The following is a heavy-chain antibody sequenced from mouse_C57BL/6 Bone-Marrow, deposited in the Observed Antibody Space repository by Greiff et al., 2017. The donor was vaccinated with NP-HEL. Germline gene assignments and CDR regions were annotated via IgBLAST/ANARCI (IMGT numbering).Heavy chain of an antibody. D-gene: IGHD2-1*01. V-gene: IGHV1-39*01. J-gene: IGHJ1*03. CDR1: GYSFTDYN. CDR2: INPNYGTT. CDR3: ASSIYYGNYKHFDV. Sequence: EVKLQESGPELVKPGASVKISCKASGYSFTDYNMNWVKQSNGKSLEWIGVINPNYGTTSYNQQFKGKATLTVDKSSSTAYMQLNILTSEDSAVYYCASSIYYGNYKHFDVWGTGTTVTVSS.